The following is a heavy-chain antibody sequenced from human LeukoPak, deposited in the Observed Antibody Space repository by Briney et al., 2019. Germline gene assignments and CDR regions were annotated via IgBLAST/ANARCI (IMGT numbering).Heavy chain of an antibody. J-gene: IGHJ4*02. V-gene: IGHV1-2*02. D-gene: IGHD3-10*01. Sequence: PSVKVSCKASGYTFTGYYMHWVRQAPGQGREWMGWINPNSGGTNYAQKFQGRVTMTRDTSISTADMELSRLRSDDTAVYYCARDLPYYYGSGSYYPDWGQGTLVNVSS. CDR1: GYTFTGYY. CDR2: INPNSGGT. CDR3: ARDLPYYYGSGSYYPD.